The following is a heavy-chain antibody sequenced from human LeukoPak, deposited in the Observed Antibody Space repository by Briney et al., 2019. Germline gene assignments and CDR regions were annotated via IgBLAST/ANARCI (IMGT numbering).Heavy chain of an antibody. Sequence: GGSLRLSCATSGFSFNRRGMNWVRRPPGEGLEWVLYISPRSETIFYAESVQGRFAVSRDDAKGSLYLQMHTLRVEDTAVYYCARIDGPTVFTYYMDLWGKGTTVTVAS. J-gene: IGHJ6*03. CDR1: GFSFNRRG. D-gene: IGHD3-16*01. CDR3: ARIDGPTVFTYYMDL. V-gene: IGHV3-48*04. CDR2: ISPRSETI.